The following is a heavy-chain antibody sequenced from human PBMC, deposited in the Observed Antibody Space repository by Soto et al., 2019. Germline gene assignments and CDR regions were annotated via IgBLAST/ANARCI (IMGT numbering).Heavy chain of an antibody. D-gene: IGHD5-18*01. J-gene: IGHJ4*02. CDR3: AKDINAARDGYHYGADY. V-gene: IGHV3-30*18. CDR2: ISYDGSDK. Sequence: QVHLVESGGGVVQPGRSLRLSCAASGFTFSTYGIHWFRQAPGEGLEWVAIISYDGSDKWYVDSVKGRFTVSRDNSKNTLYLQMNSLRPEDTDIYYCAKDINAARDGYHYGADYWGQGTLVTVSS. CDR1: GFTFSTYG.